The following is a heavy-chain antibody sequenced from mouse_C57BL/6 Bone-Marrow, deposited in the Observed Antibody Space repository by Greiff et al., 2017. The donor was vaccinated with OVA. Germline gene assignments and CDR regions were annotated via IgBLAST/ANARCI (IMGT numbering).Heavy chain of an antibody. CDR1: GFTFSDYG. J-gene: IGHJ2*01. CDR3: ARDYYYGSSGDY. CDR2: ISSGSSTI. V-gene: IGHV5-17*01. Sequence: EVMLVESGGGLVKPGGSLKLSCAASGFTFSDYGMHWVRQAPEKGLEWVAYISSGSSTIYYADTVKGRFTISRDNAKNTLFLQMTSLRSEDTAMYYCARDYYYGSSGDYWGQGTTLTVSS. D-gene: IGHD1-1*01.